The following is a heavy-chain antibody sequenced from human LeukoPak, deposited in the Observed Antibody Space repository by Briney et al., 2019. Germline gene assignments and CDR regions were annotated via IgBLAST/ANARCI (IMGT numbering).Heavy chain of an antibody. J-gene: IGHJ4*02. V-gene: IGHV3-23*01. Sequence: GGSLRLSCAASGFTFSSYAMSWVRQAPGKGLEWVSASSGSGGSTYYADSVKGRFTISRDNSKNTLYLQMNSLRAEDTAVYYCAKDMYSSSWSRVSFYFDYWGQGTLVTVSS. CDR3: AKDMYSSSWSRVSFYFDY. D-gene: IGHD6-13*01. CDR1: GFTFSSYA. CDR2: SSGSGGST.